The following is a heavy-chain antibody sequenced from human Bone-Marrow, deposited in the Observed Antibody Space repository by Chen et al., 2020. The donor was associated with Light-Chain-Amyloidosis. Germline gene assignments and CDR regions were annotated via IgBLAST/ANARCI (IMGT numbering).Heavy chain of an antibody. V-gene: IGHV5-51*01. CDR2: NYPDDSDA. Sequence: EVKLEQSGPEVKKPGESLKISCKGSGYTFPNYLIGWVRQMPGKGLGWMGVNYPDDSDAIYSPSFEGQITIPADKSIATAYLQWRSLKASDTAMYYCAGRSDGYHVDYWGQGTLVTVSS. CDR3: AGRSDGYHVDY. D-gene: IGHD2-21*01. CDR1: GYTFPNYL. J-gene: IGHJ4*02.